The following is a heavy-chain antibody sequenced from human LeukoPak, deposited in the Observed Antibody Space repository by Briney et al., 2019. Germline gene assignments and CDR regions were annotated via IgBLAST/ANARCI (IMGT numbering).Heavy chain of an antibody. D-gene: IGHD3-3*01. Sequence: SETLSLTCAVYGGSFSGYYWSWIRQPPGKGLEWVGEINHSGSTNSNPSLKSRVTISVDTSKNQFSLKLSSVTAADTAVYYCARGRFWSGYLYAFDIWGQGTMVTVSS. V-gene: IGHV4-34*01. CDR3: ARGRFWSGYLYAFDI. J-gene: IGHJ3*02. CDR1: GGSFSGYY. CDR2: INHSGST.